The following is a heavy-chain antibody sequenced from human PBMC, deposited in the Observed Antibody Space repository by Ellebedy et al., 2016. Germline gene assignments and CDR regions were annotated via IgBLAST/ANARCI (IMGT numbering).Heavy chain of an antibody. CDR1: GGSITTSGYY. CDR2: MYSSGNT. V-gene: IGHV4-39*01. J-gene: IGHJ4*02. CDR3: ARGGLATGGTGCFDY. Sequence: SETLSLTXTVSGGSITTSGYYWGWIRQPPGKGLEWIGSMYSSGNTYYNPSHKSRVTISVDTSKNQFSLKLNSVTAADTAVYYCARGGLATGGTGCFDYWGQGTLVTVSS. D-gene: IGHD5-12*01.